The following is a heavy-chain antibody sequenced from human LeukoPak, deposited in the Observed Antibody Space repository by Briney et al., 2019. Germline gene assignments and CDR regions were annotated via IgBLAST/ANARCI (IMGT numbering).Heavy chain of an antibody. CDR1: GFTFSSYE. V-gene: IGHV3-48*03. Sequence: GGSLRLSCAASGFTFSSYEMNWVRQAPGKGLEWVSYISSSGSTIYYADSVKGRFTISRDNAKNSLYLQMNSLRAEDTAVYYCGRSTPKLPGYYFDYWGQGTLVTVSS. D-gene: IGHD5-24*01. CDR3: GRSTPKLPGYYFDY. CDR2: ISSSGSTI. J-gene: IGHJ4*02.